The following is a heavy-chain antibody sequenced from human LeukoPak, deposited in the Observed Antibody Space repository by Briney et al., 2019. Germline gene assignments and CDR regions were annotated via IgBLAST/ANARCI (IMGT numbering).Heavy chain of an antibody. J-gene: IGHJ6*02. CDR1: GCTFSSYA. CDR3: ARVRYGELDV. Sequence: GGSLTLSCSPSGCTFSSYAMIWLRQAPGEGREWVASVSGSGGSTYYAASVKGRCTISRDDSQNTLYLEMNSLSAHATAVYYCARVRYGELDVWGQGTTVTVSS. CDR2: VSGSGGST. V-gene: IGHV3-23*01. D-gene: IGHD4-17*01.